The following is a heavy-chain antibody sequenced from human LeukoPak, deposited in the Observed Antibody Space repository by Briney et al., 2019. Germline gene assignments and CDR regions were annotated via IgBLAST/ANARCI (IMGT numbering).Heavy chain of an antibody. Sequence: TGGSLRLSCAASGFTFSSYAMSWVRQAPGKGLEWVSAISGSGGSTYYADSVKGRFTISRDNSKNTLYLQMNSLRAEDTAVYYCAKDLSEVLWFGAFLLGNFDYWGQGTLVTVSS. CDR2: ISGSGGST. CDR1: GFTFSSYA. J-gene: IGHJ4*02. CDR3: AKDLSEVLWFGAFLLGNFDY. D-gene: IGHD3-10*01. V-gene: IGHV3-23*01.